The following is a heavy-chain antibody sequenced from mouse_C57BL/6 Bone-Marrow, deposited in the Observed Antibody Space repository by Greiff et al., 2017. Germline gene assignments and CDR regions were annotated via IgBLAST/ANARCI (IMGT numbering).Heavy chain of an antibody. CDR2: INPYNGGT. CDR3: AREITTGVATPRYRYFDV. CDR1: GYTFTDYY. V-gene: IGHV1-19*01. J-gene: IGHJ1*03. Sequence: VQLQQSGPVLVKPGASVKMSCKASGYTFTDYYMNWVKQSHGKSLEWIGVINPYNGGTSYNQKFQGKATLTVDKSSSTADMERNSLTLEDSAVYYCAREITTGVATPRYRYFDVWGTGTTVTVSS. D-gene: IGHD1-1*01.